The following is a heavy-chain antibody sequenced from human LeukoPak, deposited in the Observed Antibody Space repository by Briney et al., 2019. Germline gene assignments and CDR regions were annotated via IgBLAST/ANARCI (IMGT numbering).Heavy chain of an antibody. D-gene: IGHD2-2*01. CDR2: IYTSGST. Sequence: SETLSLTCTVSGGSISSGSYYWSWIRQPAGKGLEWIGRIYTSGSTNYNPSLKSRVTISVDTSKNQFSLKLSSVTAADTAVYYCARVGGYCSSTSCQRHAFDIWGQGTMVTVSS. J-gene: IGHJ3*02. CDR1: GGSISSGSYY. V-gene: IGHV4-61*02. CDR3: ARVGGYCSSTSCQRHAFDI.